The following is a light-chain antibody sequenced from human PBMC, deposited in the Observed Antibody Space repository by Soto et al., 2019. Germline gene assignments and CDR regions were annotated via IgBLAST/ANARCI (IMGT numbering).Light chain of an antibody. CDR3: QQYGDSPLT. Sequence: EIVLTQSPGTLSLSPGERAALSCRASQSVSSSTSLAWYQQKTGQAPRLLIYGASSRAVGVPDRFSGSGSGTDFTLTISRLEPEEFAVYYCQQYGDSPLTFGGGTKVE. CDR1: QSVSSSTS. J-gene: IGKJ4*01. CDR2: GAS. V-gene: IGKV3-20*01.